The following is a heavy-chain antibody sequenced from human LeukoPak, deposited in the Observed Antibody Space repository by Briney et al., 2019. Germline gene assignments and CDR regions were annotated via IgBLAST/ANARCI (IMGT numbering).Heavy chain of an antibody. V-gene: IGHV3-21*01. J-gene: IGHJ3*02. Sequence: PGGSLRLSCAASGFTFSSYSMNWVRQAPGKGLEWVSSISSSSSYIYYADSVKGRFTISRDNAKNSLYLQMSSLRAEDTAVYYCARDDVVLHYDSFEGAFDIWGQGTMVTVSS. D-gene: IGHD3-22*01. CDR3: ARDDVVLHYDSFEGAFDI. CDR2: ISSSSSYI. CDR1: GFTFSSYS.